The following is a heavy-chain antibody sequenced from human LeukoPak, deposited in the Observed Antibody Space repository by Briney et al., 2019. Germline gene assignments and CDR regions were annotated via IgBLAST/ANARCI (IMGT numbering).Heavy chain of an antibody. D-gene: IGHD2-15*01. V-gene: IGHV3-30*04. CDR3: ARDRERSCSGGSCLLAN. J-gene: IGHJ4*02. CDR2: ISYDGSNK. CDR1: GFTFSSYA. Sequence: GGSLRLSCAASGFTFSSYAMHWVRQAPGKGRGWVAVISYDGSNKYYADSVKGRFTISRDNSKNTLSLQMNGLRAEDTAVYYCARDRERSCSGGSCLLANWGQGTLVTVSS.